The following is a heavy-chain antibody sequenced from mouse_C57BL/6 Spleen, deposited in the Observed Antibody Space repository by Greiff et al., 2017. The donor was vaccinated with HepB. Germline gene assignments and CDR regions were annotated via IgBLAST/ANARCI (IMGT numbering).Heavy chain of an antibody. J-gene: IGHJ4*01. CDR1: GYSITSGYY. D-gene: IGHD2-3*01. Sequence: EVQLQQSGPGLVKPSQSLSLTCSVTGYSITSGYYWNWIRQFPGNKLEWMGYISYDGSNNYNPSLKNRITITRDTSKNQVFLKLNSVTTEDTATEYCERDDVYGAMDYWGQGTSVTVSS. V-gene: IGHV3-6*01. CDR2: ISYDGSN. CDR3: ERDDVYGAMDY.